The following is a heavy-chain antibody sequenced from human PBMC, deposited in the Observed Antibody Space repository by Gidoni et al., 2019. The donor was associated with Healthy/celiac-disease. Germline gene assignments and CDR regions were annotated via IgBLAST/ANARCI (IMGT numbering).Heavy chain of an antibody. Sequence: QLQLQASGPGLVKPSETLSLTCTVSCGSLRSSSYYWGWIRQPPGKGLEWIGSIYYSGSTYYNPSLKSRVTISVDTSKNQFSLKLSSVTAADTAVYYCARHMTTVTTFYGMDVWGQGTTVTVSS. CDR2: IYYSGST. CDR3: ARHMTTVTTFYGMDV. V-gene: IGHV4-39*01. D-gene: IGHD4-17*01. CDR1: CGSLRSSSYY. J-gene: IGHJ6*02.